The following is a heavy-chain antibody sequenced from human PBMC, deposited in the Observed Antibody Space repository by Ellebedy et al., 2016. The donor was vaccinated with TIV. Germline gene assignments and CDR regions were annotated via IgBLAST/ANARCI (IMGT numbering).Heavy chain of an antibody. CDR2: LYGSGRGI. V-gene: IGHV3-23*01. CDR1: GFTFSSFA. J-gene: IGHJ3*02. CDR3: AKDQVGGDGRWVYDI. D-gene: IGHD3-16*01. Sequence: PGGSLRLSCAASGFTFSSFAMGWVRRTPGKGLEGVSGLYGSGRGIWYSDSVKGRFTISRDNSKNTLYLQMNSLRAEDTGTYYCAKDQVGGDGRWVYDIWGQGTMVTVSS.